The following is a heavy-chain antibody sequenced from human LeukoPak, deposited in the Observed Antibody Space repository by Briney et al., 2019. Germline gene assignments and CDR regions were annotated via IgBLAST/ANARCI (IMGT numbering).Heavy chain of an antibody. CDR2: IAYDGSNK. J-gene: IGHJ4*02. D-gene: IGHD6-19*01. Sequence: PGGSLRLSCAASGFMFNDYTMHWIRQAPGKGLEWVAVIAYDGSNKYYADSVKGRFTISRDSSKNTLYLQMNSLRAEDTAVYYCARWYSSGWYSDYWGQGTLVTVSS. CDR3: ARWYSSGWYSDY. CDR1: GFMFNDYT. V-gene: IGHV3-30-3*01.